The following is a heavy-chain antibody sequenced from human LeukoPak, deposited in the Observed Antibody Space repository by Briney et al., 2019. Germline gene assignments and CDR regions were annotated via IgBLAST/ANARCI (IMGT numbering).Heavy chain of an antibody. D-gene: IGHD2-8*01. J-gene: IGHJ4*02. Sequence: SETLSLTCTVSGGSISSSSYYWGWIRQPPGKGLEWIGSIYYSGSTYYNPSLKSRVTISVDTSKNQFSLKLSSVTAADTAVYYCARQLVANLFDYWGQGTLVTVSS. V-gene: IGHV4-39*01. CDR1: GGSISSSSYY. CDR2: IYYSGST. CDR3: ARQLVANLFDY.